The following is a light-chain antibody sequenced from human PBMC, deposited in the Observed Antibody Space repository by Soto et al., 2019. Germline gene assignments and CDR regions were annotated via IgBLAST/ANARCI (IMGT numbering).Light chain of an antibody. Sequence: EIVLTQSPGTLSLSPGESATLSCRASQSVSSSYLAWYQQKPGQAPRLLIYGASNRATGIPDRFSGSGSGTDFTLTISRLEPEDFAVYYCQQYGSSPTFGQGTKLEIK. CDR2: GAS. CDR3: QQYGSSPT. J-gene: IGKJ2*01. CDR1: QSVSSSY. V-gene: IGKV3-20*01.